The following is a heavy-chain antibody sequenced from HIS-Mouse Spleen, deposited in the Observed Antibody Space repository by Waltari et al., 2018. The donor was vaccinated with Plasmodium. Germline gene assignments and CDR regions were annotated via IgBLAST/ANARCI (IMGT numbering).Heavy chain of an antibody. Sequence: VQLVESGGGVVQPGRSMRLYGAASGFTFSSYGMHWVRQAPGKGLEWVAVISYDGSNKYYADSVKGRFTISRDNSKNTLYLQMNSLRAEDTAVYYCAKAQGVINFDYWGQGTLVTVSS. CDR2: ISYDGSNK. CDR3: AKAQGVINFDY. V-gene: IGHV3-30*18. D-gene: IGHD3-16*01. CDR1: GFTFSSYG. J-gene: IGHJ4*02.